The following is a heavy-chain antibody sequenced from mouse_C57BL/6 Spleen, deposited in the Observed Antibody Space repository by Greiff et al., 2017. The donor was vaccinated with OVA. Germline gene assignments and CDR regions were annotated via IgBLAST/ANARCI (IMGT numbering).Heavy chain of an antibody. Sequence: ESGPGLVKPSQSLSLTCSVTGYSITSGYYWNWIRQFPGNKLEWMGYISYDGSNNYNPPLKNRISITRDTSKNQFFLKLNSVTTEDTATYCCARADGWFAYWGQGTLVTVSA. V-gene: IGHV3-6*01. CDR2: ISYDGSN. CDR1: GYSITSGYY. CDR3: ARADGWFAY. J-gene: IGHJ3*01.